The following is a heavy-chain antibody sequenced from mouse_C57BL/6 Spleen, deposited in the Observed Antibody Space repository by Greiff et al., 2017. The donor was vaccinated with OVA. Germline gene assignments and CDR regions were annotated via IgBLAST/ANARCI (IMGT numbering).Heavy chain of an antibody. CDR2: IYPGDGDT. V-gene: IGHV1-80*01. J-gene: IGHJ4*01. D-gene: IGHD2-4*01. CDR3: ARGYDYEDYAMDY. CDR1: GYAFSSYW. Sequence: QVQLQQSGAELVKPGASVKISCKASGYAFSSYWMNWVKQRPGKGLEWIGQIYPGDGDTNYNGKFKGKATLTADKSSSTAYMQLSSLTSEDSAVYFCARGYDYEDYAMDYWGQGTSVTVSS.